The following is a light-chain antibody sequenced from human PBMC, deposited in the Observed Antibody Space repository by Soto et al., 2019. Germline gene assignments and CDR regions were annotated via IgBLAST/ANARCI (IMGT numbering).Light chain of an antibody. J-gene: IGKJ5*01. CDR3: QQRSNWPPRIT. V-gene: IGKV3-11*01. CDR2: DAS. CDR1: LSVSSY. Sequence: EIVLTQAPATLSLSPGERATLSCRASLSVSSYLAWYQQKPGQAPRLLIYDASNRATGIPARFSGSGSGTDFTLTLSSLEPEDFAVYYCQQRSNWPPRITFGQGTRLEIK.